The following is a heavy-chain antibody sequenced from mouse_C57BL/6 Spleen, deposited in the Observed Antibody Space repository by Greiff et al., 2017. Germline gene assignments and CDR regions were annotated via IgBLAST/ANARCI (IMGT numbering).Heavy chain of an antibody. D-gene: IGHD2-4*01. V-gene: IGHV3-6*01. J-gene: IGHJ3*01. CDR1: GYSITSGYY. CDR2: ISYDGSN. CDR3: ARDRDYGGAY. Sequence: ESGPGLVKPSQSLSLTCSVTGYSITSGYYWNWIRQFPGNKLEWMGYISYDGSNNYNPSLKNRISITRDTSKNQFFLKLNSVTTEDTATYYCARDRDYGGAYWGQGTLVTVSA.